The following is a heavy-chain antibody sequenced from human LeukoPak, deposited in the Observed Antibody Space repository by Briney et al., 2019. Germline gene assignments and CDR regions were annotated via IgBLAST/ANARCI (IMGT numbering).Heavy chain of an antibody. V-gene: IGHV3-66*02. CDR2: IYSGGST. J-gene: IGHJ3*02. Sequence: PGGSLRLSCAASGFTVGSNYMSWVRQAPGKGLEWVSVIYSGGSTYYADSVKGRFTISRDNSKNTLYPQMNSLRAEDTAVYYCARDVPHNYCSSTSCYSDAFDIWGQGTMVTASS. CDR1: GFTVGSNY. D-gene: IGHD2-2*01. CDR3: ARDVPHNYCSSTSCYSDAFDI.